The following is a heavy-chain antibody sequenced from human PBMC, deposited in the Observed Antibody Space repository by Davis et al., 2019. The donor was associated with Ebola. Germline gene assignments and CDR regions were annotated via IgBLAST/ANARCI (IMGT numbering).Heavy chain of an antibody. D-gene: IGHD2-21*01. V-gene: IGHV1-46*01. Sequence: AASVKVSCKASAYTFTSYYMHWVRQAPGQGLEWMGIINPSGGSTSYAQKFQGRVTMTRENSMSTTYMELSSLRSEDTAVYFCARGGVAYSDLDYWGQGTLVAVSS. CDR1: AYTFTSYY. CDR2: INPSGGST. J-gene: IGHJ4*02. CDR3: ARGGVAYSDLDY.